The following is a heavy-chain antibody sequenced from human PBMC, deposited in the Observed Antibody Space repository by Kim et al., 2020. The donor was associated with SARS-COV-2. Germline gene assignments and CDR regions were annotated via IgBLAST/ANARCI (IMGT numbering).Heavy chain of an antibody. J-gene: IGHJ5*02. CDR3: ARGPSSARRQWLVSVWFDP. D-gene: IGHD6-19*01. V-gene: IGHV7-4-1*02. Sequence: ASVKVSCKASGYTFTSYAMNWVRQAPGQGLEWMGWINTNTGNPTYAQGFTGRFVFSLDTSVSTAYLRISSLKAEDTAVYYCARGPSSARRQWLVSVWFDPWGQGTLVTVSS. CDR1: GYTFTSYA. CDR2: INTNTGNP.